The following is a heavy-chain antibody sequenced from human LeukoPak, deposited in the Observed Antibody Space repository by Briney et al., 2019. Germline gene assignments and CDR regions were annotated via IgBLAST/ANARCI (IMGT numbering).Heavy chain of an antibody. J-gene: IGHJ4*02. CDR1: GFTFSNAW. D-gene: IGHD3-10*01. V-gene: IGHV3-15*04. CDR3: AKAMVRGVNLNFDY. CDR2: IESRTDGGTT. Sequence: GGSLRLSCAASGFTFSNAWMSWVRQAPGKGLEWVGRIESRTDGGTTDYAAPVKGRFTISRDDSKNTLYLQMNSLRAEDTAVYYCAKAMVRGVNLNFDYWGQGTLVTVSS.